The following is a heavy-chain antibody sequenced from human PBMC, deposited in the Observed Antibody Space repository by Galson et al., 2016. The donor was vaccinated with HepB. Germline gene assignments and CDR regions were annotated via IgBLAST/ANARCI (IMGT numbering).Heavy chain of an antibody. V-gene: IGHV5-51*01. J-gene: IGHJ4*02. CDR2: IYAGDSDT. D-gene: IGHD6-13*01. CDR1: GYSFTTSW. Sequence: QSGAEVKKPGESLKISCKASGYSFTTSWIGWVRQTPGKGLEWMGIIYAGDSDTRYSPSFQGQVTISVDKSISTAYLHWSSLKASDLAIYYCARRLRVDAPGPTGYYFDYWGQGTLVTVAS. CDR3: ARRLRVDAPGPTGYYFDY.